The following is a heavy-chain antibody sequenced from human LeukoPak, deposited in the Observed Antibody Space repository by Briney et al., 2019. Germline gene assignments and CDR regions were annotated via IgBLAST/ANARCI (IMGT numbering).Heavy chain of an antibody. Sequence: SETLSLTCTVSGGSISSYYWSWIRQPPGKGLEWIGYIYYSGGTNYNPSLKSRVTMSVDTSKNQFSLKLSSVTAADTAVYYCAASYGSGFGNWFDPWGQGTLVTVSS. V-gene: IGHV4-59*12. J-gene: IGHJ5*02. CDR2: IYYSGGT. CDR3: AASYGSGFGNWFDP. CDR1: GGSISSYY. D-gene: IGHD3-10*01.